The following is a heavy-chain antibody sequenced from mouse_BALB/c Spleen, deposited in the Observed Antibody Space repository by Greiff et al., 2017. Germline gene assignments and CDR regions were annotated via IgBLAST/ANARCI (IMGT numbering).Heavy chain of an antibody. CDR1: GFTFSSYA. J-gene: IGHJ2*01. CDR3: ARDSSGYPDY. Sequence: EVKLMESGGGLVKPGGSLKLSCAASGFTFSSYAMSWVRQTPEKRLEWVATISSGGSYTYYPDSVKGRFTISRDNAKNTLYLQMSSLRSEDTAMYYCARDSSGYPDYWGQGTTLTVSS. CDR2: ISSGGSYT. D-gene: IGHD3-2*01. V-gene: IGHV5-9-3*01.